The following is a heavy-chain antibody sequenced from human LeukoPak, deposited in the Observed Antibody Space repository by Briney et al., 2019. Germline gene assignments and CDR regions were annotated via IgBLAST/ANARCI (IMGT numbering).Heavy chain of an antibody. V-gene: IGHV1-69*02. D-gene: IGHD2-21*01. CDR1: GGTFSSYT. CDR2: IIPILGIA. Sequence: SVKVSCKASGGTFSSYTISWVRQAPGQGLEWMGRIIPILGIANYAQKFQGRVTITPDKSTSTAYMELSSLRSEDTAVYYCASKGDTYCGGDCYSNWGQGTLVTVSS. J-gene: IGHJ4*02. CDR3: ASKGDTYCGGDCYSN.